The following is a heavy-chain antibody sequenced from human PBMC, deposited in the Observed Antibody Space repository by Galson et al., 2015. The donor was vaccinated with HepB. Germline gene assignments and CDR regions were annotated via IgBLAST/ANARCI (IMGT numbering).Heavy chain of an antibody. CDR3: AREAPISYYDILTGGGSYY. Sequence: SLRLSCAASGFTFSSYSMNWVRQAPGKGLEWVSSISSSSSYIYYADSVKGRFTISRDNAKNSLYLQMNSLRAEDTAVYYCAREAPISYYDILTGGGSYYWGQGTLVTGSS. CDR2: ISSSSSYI. D-gene: IGHD3-9*01. CDR1: GFTFSSYS. V-gene: IGHV3-21*01. J-gene: IGHJ4*02.